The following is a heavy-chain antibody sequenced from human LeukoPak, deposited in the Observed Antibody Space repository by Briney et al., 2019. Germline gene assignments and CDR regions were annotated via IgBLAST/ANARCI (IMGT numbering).Heavy chain of an antibody. CDR2: IKQDGSEK. CDR3: ARARSGVEMATEYYFDY. D-gene: IGHD5-24*01. V-gene: IGHV3-7*01. Sequence: GGSLRLSCAASGFTFSSYWMSWVRQAPGKGLEWVANIKQDGSEKYYVDSVKGRFTISRDNAKNSLYLQMNSLRAEDTAVYHCARARSGVEMATEYYFDYWGQGTLVTVSS. CDR1: GFTFSSYW. J-gene: IGHJ4*02.